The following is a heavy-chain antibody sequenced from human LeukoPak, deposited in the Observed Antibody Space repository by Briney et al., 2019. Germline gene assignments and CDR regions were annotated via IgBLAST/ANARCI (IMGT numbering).Heavy chain of an antibody. J-gene: IGHJ4*02. CDR3: ARGGTVLLWFGELFKFDY. V-gene: IGHV4-59*12. CDR1: GGSISSYY. CDR2: IYYSGST. D-gene: IGHD3-10*01. Sequence: SETLSLTCTVSGGSISSYYWSWIRQPPGKGLEWIGYIYYSGSTNYNPSLKSRVTISVDTSKNQFSLKLSPVTAADTAVYYCARGGTVLLWFGELFKFDYWGQGTLVTVSS.